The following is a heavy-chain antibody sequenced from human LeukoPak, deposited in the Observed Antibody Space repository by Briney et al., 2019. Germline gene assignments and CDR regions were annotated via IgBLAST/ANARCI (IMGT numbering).Heavy chain of an antibody. J-gene: IGHJ4*02. V-gene: IGHV3-23*01. CDR1: GFTFSSYA. CDR3: AKLDYYDTH. D-gene: IGHD3-22*01. CDR2: ITGSSAST. Sequence: GGSLRLSCAASGFTFSSYAMSWVRQAPGKGLEWVSSITGSSASTYYADSVKGRFTISRDNSKNTLYLRMNSLRAEDMAVYFCAKLDYYDTHWGQGTLVTVSS.